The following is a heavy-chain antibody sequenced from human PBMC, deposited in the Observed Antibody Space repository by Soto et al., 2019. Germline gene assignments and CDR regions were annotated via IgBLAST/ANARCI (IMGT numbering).Heavy chain of an antibody. J-gene: IGHJ5*02. CDR3: GSYDSGSYPRFDP. CDR2: IYYSGST. D-gene: IGHD3-10*01. Sequence: SETLSLTCTVSGGSISSYYWSWIRQPPGKGLEWIGYIYYSGSTNYNPSLKSRVTISVATSTNQFSLKLSSVTAADTAVDYCGSYDSGSYPRFDPWGQGTIVTASS. V-gene: IGHV4-59*01. CDR1: GGSISSYY.